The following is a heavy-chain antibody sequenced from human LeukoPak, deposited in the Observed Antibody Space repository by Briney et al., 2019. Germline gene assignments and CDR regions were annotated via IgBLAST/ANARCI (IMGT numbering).Heavy chain of an antibody. CDR1: GATVGDSF. Sequence: PGGSLRLSCAASGATVGDSFISWVRQTPGKGLEWVSVLYWDGRTFYADSVKGRFTISRDDSRNTLYLQMDSLRAEDTAMYYCARADKYGDYLDHWGQGTLVTVSS. V-gene: IGHV3-53*01. CDR3: ARADKYGDYLDH. D-gene: IGHD4-17*01. CDR2: LYWDGRT. J-gene: IGHJ4*02.